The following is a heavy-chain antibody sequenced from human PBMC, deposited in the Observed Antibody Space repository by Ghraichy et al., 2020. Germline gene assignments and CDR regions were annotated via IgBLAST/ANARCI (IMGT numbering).Heavy chain of an antibody. CDR2: ISGSGGST. Sequence: GGSLRLSCAASGFTFSSYAMSWVRQAPGKGLEWVSAISGSGGSTYYADSVKGRFTISRDNSKNTLYLQMNSLRAEDTAVYYCAKERIAARLIPGWFDPWGQGTLVTVSS. V-gene: IGHV3-23*01. CDR1: GFTFSSYA. CDR3: AKERIAARLIPGWFDP. J-gene: IGHJ5*02. D-gene: IGHD6-6*01.